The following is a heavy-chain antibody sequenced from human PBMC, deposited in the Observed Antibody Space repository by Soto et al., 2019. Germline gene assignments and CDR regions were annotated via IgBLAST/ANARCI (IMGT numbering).Heavy chain of an antibody. CDR3: TTEADGPTYIDY. D-gene: IGHD2-2*02. CDR2: IKSKGDGGTT. Sequence: EVQLVESGGGLVKPGGSLRLSCEGSGFTFSNAWMNWVRQAPGKGLEWVGRIKSKGDGGTTDYAASLKGRVSILRHDFNNTLHLRFSSLRTEDTAVYYCTTEADGPTYIDYWGQGTLVTVSA. CDR1: GFTFSNAW. J-gene: IGHJ4*02. V-gene: IGHV3-15*07.